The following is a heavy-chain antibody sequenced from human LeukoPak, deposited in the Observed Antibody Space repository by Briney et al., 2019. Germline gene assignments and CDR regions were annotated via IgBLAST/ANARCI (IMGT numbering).Heavy chain of an antibody. Sequence: GESLKISCKGSGYSFTSYWIGWVRQMPGKGLEWMGIIYPSDSDTRYSPSFQGQVTISADKSISTAYLQWSSLKASDTAMYYCARRGDCSSTSCFPLDYWGQGTLVTVSS. CDR1: GYSFTSYW. CDR2: IYPSDSDT. V-gene: IGHV5-51*01. CDR3: ARRGDCSSTSCFPLDY. D-gene: IGHD2-2*01. J-gene: IGHJ4*02.